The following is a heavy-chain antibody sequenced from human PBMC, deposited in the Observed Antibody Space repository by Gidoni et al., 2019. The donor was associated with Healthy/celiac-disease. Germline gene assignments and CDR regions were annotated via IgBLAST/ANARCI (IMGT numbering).Heavy chain of an antibody. J-gene: IGHJ3*02. CDR1: GFTFRSYP. Sequence: EVQLLESGGGLVQPGGSLRLSCAASGFTFRSYPMRWVRQAPGKGLEWVSAISGSGGSTYYADSVKGRFTISRDNSKNTLYLQMNSLRAEDTAVYYCAKDRRAVYYDSSGDAFDIWGQGTMVTVSS. CDR3: AKDRRAVYYDSSGDAFDI. V-gene: IGHV3-23*01. D-gene: IGHD3-22*01. CDR2: ISGSGGST.